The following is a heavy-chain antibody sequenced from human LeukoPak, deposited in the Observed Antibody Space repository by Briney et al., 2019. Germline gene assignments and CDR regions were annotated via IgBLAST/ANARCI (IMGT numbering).Heavy chain of an antibody. D-gene: IGHD1-26*01. J-gene: IGHJ4*02. Sequence: GGSLRLSCAASGFTVSSNYMSWVRQAPGKGLEWVSVIYSGGSTYYADSVKGRFTISRDNSKNSLYLQMNSLRDEDTAVYYCASSGSYRFDYWGQGTLVTVSS. CDR2: IYSGGST. CDR3: ASSGSYRFDY. V-gene: IGHV3-53*01. CDR1: GFTVSSNY.